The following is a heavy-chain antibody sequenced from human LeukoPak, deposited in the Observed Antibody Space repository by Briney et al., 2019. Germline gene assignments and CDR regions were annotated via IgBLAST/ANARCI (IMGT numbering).Heavy chain of an antibody. J-gene: IGHJ3*02. D-gene: IGHD2/OR15-2a*01. V-gene: IGHV3-23*01. Sequence: PGGSLRLSCAASGFTFGSYAMSWVRQAPGKGLEWVSAISGSGGSTYYADSVKGRFTISRDNSKNTLYLQMNSLRAEDTAVYYCADPLGVYGIGDAFDIWGQGTMVTVSS. CDR2: ISGSGGST. CDR1: GFTFGSYA. CDR3: ADPLGVYGIGDAFDI.